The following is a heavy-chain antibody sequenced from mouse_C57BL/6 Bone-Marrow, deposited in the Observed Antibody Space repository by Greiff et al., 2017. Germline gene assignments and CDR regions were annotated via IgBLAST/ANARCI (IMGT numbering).Heavy chain of an antibody. D-gene: IGHD1-1*01. CDR3: ARFSSLWYFDV. CDR1: GFTFSSYG. Sequence: EVKLVESGGDLVKPGGSLKLSCAASGFTFSSYGMSWVRQTPDKRLEWVATISSGGSYTYYPDSVKGRFTISRDNAKNTLYLQMSSLKSEDTAMDYCARFSSLWYFDVWGTGTTVTVSS. J-gene: IGHJ1*03. V-gene: IGHV5-6*01. CDR2: ISSGGSYT.